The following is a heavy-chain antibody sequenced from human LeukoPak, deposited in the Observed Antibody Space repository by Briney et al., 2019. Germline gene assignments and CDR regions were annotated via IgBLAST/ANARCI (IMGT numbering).Heavy chain of an antibody. CDR1: GFTFSSYG. Sequence: GGSLRLSCAASGFTFSSYGMHWVRQAPGKGLEWVAFIRYDGSNKYYADSVKGRFTISRDNSKNTPYLQMNSLRAEDTAVYYCAKEGLYYYYYMDVWGKGTTVTVSS. CDR3: AKEGLYYYYYMDV. CDR2: IRYDGSNK. J-gene: IGHJ6*03. V-gene: IGHV3-30*02.